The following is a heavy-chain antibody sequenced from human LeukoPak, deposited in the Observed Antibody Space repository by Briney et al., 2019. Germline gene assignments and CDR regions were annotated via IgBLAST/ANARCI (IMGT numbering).Heavy chain of an antibody. D-gene: IGHD3-22*01. CDR3: ARDSNYYDSSGPGWFDP. Sequence: PGGSLRLSCAASGFTFSSYWMSWVRQAPGKGLEWVANIKQDGSEKYYVDSVKGRFTISRDNAKNSLYLQMNSLRAEDTAVYYCARDSNYYDSSGPGWFDPWGQGTLVTVSS. CDR1: GFTFSSYW. CDR2: IKQDGSEK. J-gene: IGHJ5*02. V-gene: IGHV3-7*01.